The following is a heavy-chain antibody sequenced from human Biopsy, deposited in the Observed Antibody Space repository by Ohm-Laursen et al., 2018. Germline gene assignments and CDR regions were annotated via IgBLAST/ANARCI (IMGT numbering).Heavy chain of an antibody. CDR2: ISNIGST. CDR1: GASVTSGSYY. Sequence: SETLSLTCTVSGASVTSGSYYWSRIRQPPGKGLEWLGYISNIGSTNYNPSLKSRVTISVDTSKNHFSLKLTSVTAADTAVYYCARESALAGDFDSWGQGTLVTVSS. J-gene: IGHJ4*02. CDR3: ARESALAGDFDS. V-gene: IGHV4-61*01. D-gene: IGHD6-19*01.